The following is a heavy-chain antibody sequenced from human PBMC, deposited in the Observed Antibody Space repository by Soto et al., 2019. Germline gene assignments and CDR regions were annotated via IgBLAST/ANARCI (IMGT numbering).Heavy chain of an antibody. CDR3: ARQGAAVPTVPLIWFDP. CDR1: GYFFAGYW. CDR2: IYPDNSNT. Sequence: VQLVQSGTEVKKPGESLKISCKGSGYFFAGYWIAWVRQMPGKGLEWMGIIYPDNSNTKDSRSFQGQVTISADKSSSTAYLQWSSLKASDTAIYYCARQGAAVPTVPLIWFDPWGQGTLVTVSS. V-gene: IGHV5-51*01. D-gene: IGHD6-13*01. J-gene: IGHJ5*02.